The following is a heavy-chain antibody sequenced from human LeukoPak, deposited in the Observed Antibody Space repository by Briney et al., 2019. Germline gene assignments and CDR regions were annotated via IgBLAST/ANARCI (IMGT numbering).Heavy chain of an antibody. CDR1: GFTFSSYS. D-gene: IGHD2-15*01. V-gene: IGHV3-48*01. J-gene: IGHJ4*02. CDR2: IRSGGSIT. Sequence: GGSLRLSCAASGFTFSSYSMNWVRQAPGKGLEWVSYIRSGGSITRYADYVKGRFTISRDNSKNTVYLQMSSLRAEDTAVYYCAKGVAPLCSGGTCYLDNWGQGTLVTVSS. CDR3: AKGVAPLCSGGTCYLDN.